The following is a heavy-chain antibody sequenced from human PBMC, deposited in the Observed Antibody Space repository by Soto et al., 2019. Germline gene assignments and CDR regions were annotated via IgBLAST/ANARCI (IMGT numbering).Heavy chain of an antibody. CDR3: ARRSNQGVYFDY. CDR2: IYYSGST. CDR1: GGSISSYD. Sequence: PSETLSLTCTVAGGSISSYDWSWIRQPPGKGLEWIGYIYYSGSTNYNPSLKRRVTISVDTSKNQFSLKLTSVTAADTAVFYCARRSNQGVYFDYWGQGTLVTVSS. J-gene: IGHJ4*02. D-gene: IGHD2-2*01. V-gene: IGHV4-59*01.